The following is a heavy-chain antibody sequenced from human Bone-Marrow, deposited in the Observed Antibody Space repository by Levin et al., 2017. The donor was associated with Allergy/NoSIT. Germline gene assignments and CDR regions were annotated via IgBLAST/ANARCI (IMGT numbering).Heavy chain of an antibody. CDR3: ARVTCGGDCYSDY. J-gene: IGHJ4*02. Sequence: PAGGSLRLSCAASGFTFSSYEMNWVRQAPGKGLEWVSYISSSGSTIYYADSVKGRFTISRDNAKNSLYLQMNSLRAEDTAVYYCARVTCGGDCYSDYWGQGTLVTVSS. CDR1: GFTFSSYE. V-gene: IGHV3-48*03. D-gene: IGHD2-21*02. CDR2: ISSSGSTI.